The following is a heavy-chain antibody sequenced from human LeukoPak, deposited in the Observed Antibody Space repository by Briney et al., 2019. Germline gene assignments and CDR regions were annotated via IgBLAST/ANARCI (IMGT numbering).Heavy chain of an antibody. CDR1: GFTFDDYA. Sequence: GGSLRLSCAASGFTFDDYAMHWVRQAPGKGLEWVSGISWNSGSIGYADSVKGRFTISRDNAKNSLYLQMNSLRAEDTALYYCARRAVEWGQGTLVTVSS. CDR3: ARRAVE. V-gene: IGHV3-9*01. J-gene: IGHJ4*02. D-gene: IGHD6-19*01. CDR2: ISWNSGSI.